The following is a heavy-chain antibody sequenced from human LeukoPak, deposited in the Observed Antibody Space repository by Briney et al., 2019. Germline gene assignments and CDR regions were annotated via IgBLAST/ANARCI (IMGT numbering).Heavy chain of an antibody. J-gene: IGHJ4*02. CDR1: GYTFTGYY. D-gene: IGHD6-6*01. V-gene: IGHV1-2*06. Sequence: ASVKVSCKASGYTFTGYYMHWVRQAPGQGLEWMGRINPNSGGTNYAQKFQGRVTMTRDTSISTAYMELSRLRSDDTAVYYCAIIENSSSSVDYWGQGTLVTVSS. CDR3: AIIENSSSSVDY. CDR2: INPNSGGT.